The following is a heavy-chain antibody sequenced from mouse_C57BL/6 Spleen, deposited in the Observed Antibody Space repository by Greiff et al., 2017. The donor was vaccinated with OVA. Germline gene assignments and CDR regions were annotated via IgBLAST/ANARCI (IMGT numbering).Heavy chain of an antibody. CDR2: IDPNSGGT. D-gene: IGHD1-1*01. J-gene: IGHJ2*01. Sequence: QVQLKESGAELVRPGTSVKVSCKASGYAFTNYLIEWVKQRPGRGLEWIGRIDPNSGGTKYNEKFKSKATLTVDKPSSTAYMQLSSLTSEDSAVYYCARGPLLLGYFDYWGQGTTLTVSS. CDR1: GYAFTNYL. CDR3: ARGPLLLGYFDY. V-gene: IGHV1-54*01.